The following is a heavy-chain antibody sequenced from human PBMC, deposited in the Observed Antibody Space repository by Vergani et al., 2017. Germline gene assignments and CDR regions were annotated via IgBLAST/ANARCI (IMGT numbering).Heavy chain of an antibody. CDR2: IYPGDSEV. CDR3: ASGGHGSENGGALQL. Sequence: EKQLVQSGSETKKPGESLKISCQAFGYIFSNFWIGWVRQRPGRGLEWMGIIYPGDSEVKSNPTFRGQVIFSVDTSVNTAYLQWRSLQASYTATYFCASGGHGSENGGALQLWGQGTNITVSS. J-gene: IGHJ3*01. CDR1: GYIFSNFW. D-gene: IGHD3-10*01. V-gene: IGHV5-51*01.